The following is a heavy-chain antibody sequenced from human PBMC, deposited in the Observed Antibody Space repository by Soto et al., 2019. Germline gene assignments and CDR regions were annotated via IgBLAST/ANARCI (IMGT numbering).Heavy chain of an antibody. CDR1: GYTFTSYG. Sequence: GASVKVSCKASGYTFTSYGISWVRQAPGQGLEWMGWISAYNGNTNYAQKLQGRVTMTTDTSTSTAYMERRSLRSDDTAVYYCARWGGASPFYYYGMDVWGQGTTVTVSS. CDR2: ISAYNGNT. CDR3: ARWGGASPFYYYGMDV. J-gene: IGHJ6*02. D-gene: IGHD1-26*01. V-gene: IGHV1-18*01.